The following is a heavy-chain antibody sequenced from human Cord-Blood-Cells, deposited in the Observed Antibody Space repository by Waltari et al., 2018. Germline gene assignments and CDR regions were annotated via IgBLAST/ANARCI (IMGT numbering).Heavy chain of an antibody. D-gene: IGHD6-13*01. J-gene: IGHJ5*02. CDR2: FDPEDGET. V-gene: IGHV1-24*01. Sequence: QVQLVQSGAEVKKPGASVKVSCKVSGYTLTELSMHWVRQAPGKVREWMGGFDPEDGETIYAQKFQGRVTMTEDTSTDTAYMELSSLRSEDTAVYYCATVHHGYSSSWYTMYNWFDPWGQGTLVTVSS. CDR3: ATVHHGYSSSWYTMYNWFDP. CDR1: GYTLTELS.